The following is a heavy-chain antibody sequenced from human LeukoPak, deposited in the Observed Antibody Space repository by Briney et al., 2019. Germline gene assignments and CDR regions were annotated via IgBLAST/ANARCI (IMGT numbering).Heavy chain of an antibody. CDR3: AKDASIVGVSDAFDI. CDR1: GFTFSSYG. V-gene: IGHV3-23*01. J-gene: IGHJ3*02. CDR2: ISGSGGST. D-gene: IGHD1-26*01. Sequence: GGSLRLSCAASGFTFSSYGMSWVRQAPGKGLEWVSAISGSGGSTYYADSVKGRFTISRDNSKNTLYLQMNSLGAEDTAVYYCAKDASIVGVSDAFDIWGQGTMVTVSS.